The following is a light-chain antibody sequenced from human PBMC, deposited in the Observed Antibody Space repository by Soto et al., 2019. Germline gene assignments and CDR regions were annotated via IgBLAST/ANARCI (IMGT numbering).Light chain of an antibody. CDR1: QSVIRSY. CDR2: RAS. Sequence: EIVLTQSPGTLSSSPGERATLSCRASQSVIRSYLAWYQQKPGQAPRLLIYRASSRATGIPDRFTGSGSGTEFTLTISTLEPEDSAVYYCQQYGSSLLTFGGGTKVEIK. V-gene: IGKV3-20*01. J-gene: IGKJ4*01. CDR3: QQYGSSLLT.